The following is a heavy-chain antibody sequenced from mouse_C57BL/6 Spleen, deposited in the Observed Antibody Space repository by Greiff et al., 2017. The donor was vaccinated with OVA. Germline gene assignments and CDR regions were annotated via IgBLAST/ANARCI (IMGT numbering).Heavy chain of an antibody. Sequence: VQLQQSGAELVWPGASVKLSCTASGFNIKDDYMHWVKQRPEQGLEWIGWIDPENGDTEYASKFQGKATITADTSSNTAYLQLSSLTSEDTAVYYCTTQPYYAMDYWGQGTSVTVSS. CDR1: GFNIKDDY. CDR2: IDPENGDT. J-gene: IGHJ4*01. CDR3: TTQPYYAMDY. V-gene: IGHV14-4*01. D-gene: IGHD6-1*01.